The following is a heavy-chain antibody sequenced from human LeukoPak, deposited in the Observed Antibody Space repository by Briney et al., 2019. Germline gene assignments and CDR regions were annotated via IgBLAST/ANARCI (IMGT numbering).Heavy chain of an antibody. D-gene: IGHD3-22*01. CDR1: GFTFSSYS. J-gene: IGHJ4*02. CDR2: ISSSSSTI. CDR3: ARAYYYDSSGYGFDY. V-gene: IGHV3-48*04. Sequence: GGSLGLSCAASGFTFSSYSMNWVRQAPGKELEWVSYISSSSSTIYYADSVKGRFTISRDNAKNSLYLQMNSLRAEDTAVYYCARAYYYDSSGYGFDYWGQGTLVTVSS.